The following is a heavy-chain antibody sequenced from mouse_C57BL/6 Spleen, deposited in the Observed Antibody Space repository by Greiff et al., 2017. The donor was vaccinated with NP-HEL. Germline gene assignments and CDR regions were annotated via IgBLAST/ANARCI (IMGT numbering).Heavy chain of an antibody. CDR1: GYAFTNYL. CDR3: ATSPSTVVAPWCAMDY. CDR2: INPGSGGN. D-gene: IGHD1-1*01. Sequence: QVQLQQSGAELVRPGTSVKVSCKASGYAFTNYLIEWVKQRPGQGLEWIGVINPGSGGNNYNEKLKGKATLTADKSASTAYMKLSSLTSEDSAVYFCATSPSTVVAPWCAMDYWGQGTSVTVSS. J-gene: IGHJ4*01. V-gene: IGHV1-54*01.